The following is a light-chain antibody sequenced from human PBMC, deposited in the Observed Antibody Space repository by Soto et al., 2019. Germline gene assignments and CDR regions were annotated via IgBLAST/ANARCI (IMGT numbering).Light chain of an antibody. CDR2: EVT. Sequence: QSALTQPASVSGSPGQSITISCTGTGSDVGGYDYVSWYQHHPGKAPKVMIYEVTNRPSGVSNRFSGSKSGNTASLTTSGLLAEDEADYYCCSYAGSYSLYVFGTGTKVTVL. V-gene: IGLV2-14*01. CDR1: GSDVGGYDY. CDR3: CSYAGSYSLYV. J-gene: IGLJ1*01.